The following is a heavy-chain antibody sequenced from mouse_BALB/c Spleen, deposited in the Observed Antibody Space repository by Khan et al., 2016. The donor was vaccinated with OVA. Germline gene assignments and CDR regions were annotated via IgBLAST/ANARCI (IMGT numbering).Heavy chain of an antibody. CDR2: TDPFNGGT. D-gene: IGHD1-3*01. Sequence: VQLQQSGPELMKPGASVKIACKASGYSFTSYYMHWVKQSHGKSLEWIGYTDPFNGGTTYNQKFKGKATLTVDKSSSTAYMHLSSLTSEDAAVYCCARLVLNNGFAYWGQGTLVTVS. CDR1: GYSFTSYY. CDR3: ARLVLNNGFAY. J-gene: IGHJ3*01. V-gene: IGHV1-31*01.